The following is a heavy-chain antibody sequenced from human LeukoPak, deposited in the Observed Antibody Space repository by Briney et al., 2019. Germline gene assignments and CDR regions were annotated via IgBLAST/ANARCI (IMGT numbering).Heavy chain of an antibody. Sequence: GGSLRLSCAASGFTFSSYTMSWVRQAPGKGLEWVSAISGGGGSTYYADSVKGRFTISRDNSKNTLYLQMNSLRAEDTAVYYCAKDPIGLEQLDFDYWGQGTLVTVSS. V-gene: IGHV3-23*01. J-gene: IGHJ4*02. CDR2: ISGGGGST. CDR3: AKDPIGLEQLDFDY. CDR1: GFTFSSYT. D-gene: IGHD6-6*01.